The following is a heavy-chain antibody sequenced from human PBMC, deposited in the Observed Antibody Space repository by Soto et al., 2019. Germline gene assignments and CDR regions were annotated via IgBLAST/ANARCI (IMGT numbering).Heavy chain of an antibody. J-gene: IGHJ4*02. CDR1: GFTFSSYA. V-gene: IGHV3-30-3*01. D-gene: IGHD3-9*01. CDR2: ISYDGSNK. Sequence: GGSLRLSCAASGFTFSSYAMHWVRQAPGKGLEWVAVISYDGSNKYYADSVKGRFTISRDNSKNTLYLQMNSLRAEDTAVYYCAREYYDILTGYYMITGLGFVGDYWGQGTLVTVSS. CDR3: AREYYDILTGYYMITGLGFVGDY.